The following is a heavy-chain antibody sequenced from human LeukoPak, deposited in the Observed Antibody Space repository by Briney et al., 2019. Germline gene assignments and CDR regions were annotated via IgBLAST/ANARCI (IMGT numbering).Heavy chain of an antibody. CDR1: GYTFTGYY. CDR3: ARDLGGIAARQYFQH. V-gene: IGHV1-2*02. CDR2: INPNSGGT. Sequence: ASVKVSCKASGYTFTGYYMHWVRQAPGQGLEWMGWINPNSGGTNYAQKFQGRVTMTRDTSISTAYMELSRLRSDDTAVYYCARDLGGIAARQYFQHWGQGTLVTVSS. J-gene: IGHJ1*01. D-gene: IGHD6-6*01.